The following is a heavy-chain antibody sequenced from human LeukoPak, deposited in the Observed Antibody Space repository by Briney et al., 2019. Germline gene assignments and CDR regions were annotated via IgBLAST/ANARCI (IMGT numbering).Heavy chain of an antibody. CDR3: AKHNTVPAAHNWFDP. CDR1: GGSISSYY. CDR2: IYTSGST. V-gene: IGHV4-4*07. J-gene: IGHJ5*02. Sequence: SETLSLTCTVSGGSISSYYWSWIRQPAGKGLEWIGRIYTSGSTNYNPSLKSRVTMSVSTSKNQFSLRLSSVTAADTAVYYCAKHNTVPAAHNWFDPWGQGTLVTVSS. D-gene: IGHD2-2*01.